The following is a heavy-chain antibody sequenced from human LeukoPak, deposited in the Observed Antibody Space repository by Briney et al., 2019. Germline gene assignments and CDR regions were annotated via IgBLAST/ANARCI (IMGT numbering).Heavy chain of an antibody. CDR2: MNPNSVNT. J-gene: IGHJ6*03. CDR3: ARGHPTAVPAATQVYYYYYYMDV. Sequence: SSVKVSYTASGYTFSSYDINWVRQATGHRLEWMGWMNPNSVNTGYAHKFQGRVTMTMNTSISKAYMELSSLRSEDTAVYYCARGHPTAVPAATQVYYYYYYMDVWGKGTTVSVSS. D-gene: IGHD2-2*01. V-gene: IGHV1-8*01. CDR1: GYTFSSYD.